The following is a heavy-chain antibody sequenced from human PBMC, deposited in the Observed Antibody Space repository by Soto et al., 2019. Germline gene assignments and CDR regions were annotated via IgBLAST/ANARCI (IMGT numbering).Heavy chain of an antibody. CDR3: ARHDIKDYFDGSLYAQTPCFYN. CDR1: GYTFTSHV. J-gene: IGHJ4*02. V-gene: IGHV1-18*04. Sequence: ASVKVSCKASGYTFTSHVINWVRQAPGQGLEWMGWISTYNGNTHYAQNLQGRVSMTTDTSTTTAYMELRSLRSDDTAVYFCARHDIKDYFDGSLYAQTPCFYNWGQGTLVTVSS. CDR2: ISTYNGNT. D-gene: IGHD3-22*01.